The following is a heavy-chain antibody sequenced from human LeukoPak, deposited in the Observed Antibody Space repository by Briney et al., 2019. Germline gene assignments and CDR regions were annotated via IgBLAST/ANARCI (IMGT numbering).Heavy chain of an antibody. J-gene: IGHJ3*02. Sequence: KSSETLSLTCVVSGDSITSGGYSWSWIRQPPGKGLEWVGHIYDSGIAFYNPSLKSRVTMSVDTSKNQFSLKLSSVTAADTAVYYCARDQVGATEPPLFDIWGQGTMVTVSS. V-gene: IGHV4-30-4*07. D-gene: IGHD1-26*01. CDR2: IYDSGIA. CDR1: GDSITSGGYS. CDR3: ARDQVGATEPPLFDI.